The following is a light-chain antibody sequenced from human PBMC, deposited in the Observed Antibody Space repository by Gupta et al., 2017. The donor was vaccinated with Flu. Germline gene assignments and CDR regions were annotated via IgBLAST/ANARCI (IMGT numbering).Light chain of an antibody. CDR3: QQRGNWPPDIT. J-gene: IGKJ4*01. CDR2: DAS. CDR1: QSVSSY. V-gene: IGKV3-11*01. Sequence: EIVLTQSPATLSLSPGERATLSCRASQSVSSYLAWYQQKPGQPPRLLIYDASNRATGIPARFSGSGDGTDFTLTISSREPEDFAVYYCQQRGNWPPDITFGGGTKVEMK.